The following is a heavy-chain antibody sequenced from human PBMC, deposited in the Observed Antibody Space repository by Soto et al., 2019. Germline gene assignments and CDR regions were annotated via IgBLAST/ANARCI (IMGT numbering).Heavy chain of an antibody. D-gene: IGHD5-12*01. CDR3: AKDKGWLQLLNWIDP. J-gene: IGHJ5*02. V-gene: IGHV3-30*18. CDR2: ISYDGSNK. Sequence: RGSLRLSCAASGFTFSSYGMHWVRQAPGKGLEWVAVISYDGSNKYYADSVKGRFTISRDNSKNTLYLQMNSLRAEDTAVYYCAKDKGWLQLLNWIDPWGQGTLVTVSS. CDR1: GFTFSSYG.